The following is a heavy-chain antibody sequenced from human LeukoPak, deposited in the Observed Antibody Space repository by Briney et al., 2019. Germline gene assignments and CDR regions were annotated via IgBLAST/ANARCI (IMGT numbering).Heavy chain of an antibody. CDR3: ARVGCSGGSCYLKGGGYFDY. V-gene: IGHV4-39*07. Sequence: SETLSLTCTVSGGSISSSSYYWGWIRQPPGKGLEWIGSIYYSGSTYYNPSLKSRVTISVDTSKNQFSLKLSSVTAADTAVYYCARVGCSGGSCYLKGGGYFDYWGQGTLVTVSS. D-gene: IGHD2-15*01. CDR1: GGSISSSSYY. CDR2: IYYSGST. J-gene: IGHJ4*02.